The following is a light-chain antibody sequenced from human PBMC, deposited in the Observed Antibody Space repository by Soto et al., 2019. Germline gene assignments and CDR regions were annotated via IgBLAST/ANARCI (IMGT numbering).Light chain of an antibody. Sequence: DIVLTQSPATLSLSPGERATLSCRASQSVSSYLAWYQQKPGQAPRLLIYDASSRATGIPARFSGSGSGTDFTLTISSLEPEDFAVYYCQQRSNWGLTFGGGTKVEIK. CDR3: QQRSNWGLT. J-gene: IGKJ4*01. CDR2: DAS. CDR1: QSVSSY. V-gene: IGKV3-11*01.